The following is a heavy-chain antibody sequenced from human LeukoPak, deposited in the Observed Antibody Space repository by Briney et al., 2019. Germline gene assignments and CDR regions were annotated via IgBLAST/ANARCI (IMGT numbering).Heavy chain of an antibody. CDR2: FDPEDGES. CDR1: GYTLTELS. V-gene: IGHV1-24*01. CDR3: ATLGAAFFY. D-gene: IGHD2-15*01. J-gene: IGHJ4*02. Sequence: ASVKVSCKVSGYTLTELSMHWVRQAPGKGLEWVGGFDPEDGESIYGQKFQGRVTMTEATSTDTAYMELSSLRSEDTAVYYCATLGAAFFYWGQGTLVTVSS.